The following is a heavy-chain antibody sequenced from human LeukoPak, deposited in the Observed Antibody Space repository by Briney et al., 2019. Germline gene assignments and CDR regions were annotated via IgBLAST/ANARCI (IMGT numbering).Heavy chain of an antibody. D-gene: IGHD5-24*01. Sequence: PSETLSLTCAVSGGSISSSNWCSWVRQPPGKGLEWMGVIYHSGSTNYNPSLKSRVTISVDKSKNQLSLKLSSVSAADTAVYYCAREIGGGRDGYNYWLYYFDYWGQGTLVTVSS. CDR1: GGSISSSNW. J-gene: IGHJ4*02. CDR3: AREIGGGRDGYNYWLYYFDY. CDR2: IYHSGST. V-gene: IGHV4-4*02.